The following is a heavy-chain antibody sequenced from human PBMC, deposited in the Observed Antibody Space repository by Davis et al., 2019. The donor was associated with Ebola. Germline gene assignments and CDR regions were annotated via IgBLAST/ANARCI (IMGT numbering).Heavy chain of an antibody. Sequence: GGSLRLSCAASGFTFSSYWMSWVRQAPGKGLEWVANIKQDGSEKYYVDSVKGRFTISRDNSKNTLYLQMNSLRAEETAVYYCAREFAGDPLYYYYGMDVWGQGTTVTVSS. J-gene: IGHJ6*02. CDR1: GFTFSSYW. CDR2: IKQDGSEK. CDR3: AREFAGDPLYYYYGMDV. D-gene: IGHD4-17*01. V-gene: IGHV3-7*03.